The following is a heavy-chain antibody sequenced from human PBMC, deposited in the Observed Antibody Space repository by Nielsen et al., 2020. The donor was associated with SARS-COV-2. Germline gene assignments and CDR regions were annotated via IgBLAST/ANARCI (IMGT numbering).Heavy chain of an antibody. J-gene: IGHJ6*02. Sequence: GGSLRLSCVPSGFHSNTYTMNWVRQAPGKALEWVAYICRGSATIYYADSEKGRFTISRDNVKNSLYLQLSSLSAEDTAVYYCARAPFHRSSWYSMDVRGQGTTVTVSS. CDR2: ICRGSATI. CDR3: ARAPFHRSSWYSMDV. CDR1: GFHSNTYT. D-gene: IGHD6-13*01. V-gene: IGHV3-48*01.